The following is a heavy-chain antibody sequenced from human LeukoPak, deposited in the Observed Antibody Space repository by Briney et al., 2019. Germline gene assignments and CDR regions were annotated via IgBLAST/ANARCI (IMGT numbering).Heavy chain of an antibody. CDR1: GFTFDDYA. D-gene: IGHD1-20*01. CDR3: AKDIAPGITGSFDY. V-gene: IGHV3-9*01. CDR2: ISWNRGSI. Sequence: GGSLRLSCAASGFTFDDYAMHWVRQAPGKGLEWVSGISWNRGSIGYADSVKGRFTISRDNAKNSLYLQMNSLRAEDTALYYCAKDIAPGITGSFDYWGQGTLVTVSS. J-gene: IGHJ4*02.